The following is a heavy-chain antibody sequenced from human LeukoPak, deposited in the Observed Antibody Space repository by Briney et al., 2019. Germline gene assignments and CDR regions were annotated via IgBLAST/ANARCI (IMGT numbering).Heavy chain of an antibody. CDR1: GGSISSYY. Sequence: SETLSLTCTVSGGSISSYYWNWIRQPPGKGLEWIGYIYYSGSTNYNPSLKSRVTISVDTSKNQFSLKLSSVTAADTAVYYCARGADSSGYYSIFYFDYWGQGALVTVSS. J-gene: IGHJ4*02. D-gene: IGHD3-22*01. CDR3: ARGADSSGYYSIFYFDY. CDR2: IYYSGST. V-gene: IGHV4-59*01.